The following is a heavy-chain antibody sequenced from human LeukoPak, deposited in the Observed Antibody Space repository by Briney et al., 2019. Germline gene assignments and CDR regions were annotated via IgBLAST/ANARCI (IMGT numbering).Heavy chain of an antibody. Sequence: SETLSLTCTVSGGSISSGDYYWSWIRQHPGKGLEWIGNIYYSGSTYYTPSLKSRVTITVDTSKNQFSLKLSSVTAADTAVYYCAREIRGGGVWFDPWGQGTLVTVSS. CDR2: IYYSGST. CDR1: GGSISSGDYY. J-gene: IGHJ5*02. D-gene: IGHD3-16*01. V-gene: IGHV4-31*03. CDR3: AREIRGGGVWFDP.